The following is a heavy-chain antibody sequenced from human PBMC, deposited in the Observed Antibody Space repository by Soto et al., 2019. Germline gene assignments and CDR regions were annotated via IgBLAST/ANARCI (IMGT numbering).Heavy chain of an antibody. D-gene: IGHD6-6*01. CDR2: TNPLILTP. Sequence: QVQMVQSGAELKKPGSSVTVSCKTSGGSFNSYAINWVRQAPGQGLEWLGGTNPLILTPNYAQQFQGRVTIAADEPPRTGYLELSSVLSDDTAVYYCAGGDHRTSLGDMDVWGQGTTVIVSS. J-gene: IGHJ6*02. CDR1: GGSFNSYA. V-gene: IGHV1-69*01. CDR3: AGGDHRTSLGDMDV.